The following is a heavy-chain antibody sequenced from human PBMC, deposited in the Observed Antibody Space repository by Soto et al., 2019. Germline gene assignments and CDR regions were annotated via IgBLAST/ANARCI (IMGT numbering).Heavy chain of an antibody. CDR2: IIANNGNT. J-gene: IGHJ5*02. CDR3: ARGGGAYSSSSQDWFDP. D-gene: IGHD6-6*01. CDR1: GGTFSSYA. Sequence: ASVKVSCKASGGTFSSYAISWVRQAPGQGLEWMGGIIANNGNTNYAQKLQGRVTMTTDTSTSTAYMELRSLRSDDTAVYYCARGGGAYSSSSQDWFDPWGQGTLVTVS. V-gene: IGHV1-18*01.